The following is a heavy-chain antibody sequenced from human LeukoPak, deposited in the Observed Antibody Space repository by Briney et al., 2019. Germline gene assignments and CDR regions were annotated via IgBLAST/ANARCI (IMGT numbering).Heavy chain of an antibody. J-gene: IGHJ5*02. V-gene: IGHV4-59*01. Sequence: SETLSLTCTASGGSISSYYWSWLRQPPGKGLEWIGNIYYSGSTNYNLSLRSRVTISVDTSKNHFSLKLSSVTAADTAVYYCARTYYDILTGYYHSWFDPWGQGTLVTVSS. CDR2: IYYSGST. CDR1: GGSISSYY. D-gene: IGHD3-9*01. CDR3: ARTYYDILTGYYHSWFDP.